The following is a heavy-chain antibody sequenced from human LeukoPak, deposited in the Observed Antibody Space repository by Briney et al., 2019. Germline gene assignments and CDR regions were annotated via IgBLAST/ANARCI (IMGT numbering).Heavy chain of an antibody. CDR3: ARFTTIAVAGTVFYFDY. CDR2: INHSGST. Sequence: PSETLSLTCAVYGGSFSGYYWGWIRQPPGKGLEWIGEINHSGSTNYNPSLKSRVTISVDTSKNQFSLKLSSVTAADTAVYYCARFTTIAVAGTVFYFDYWGQGTLVTVSS. CDR1: GGSFSGYY. J-gene: IGHJ4*02. D-gene: IGHD6-19*01. V-gene: IGHV4-34*01.